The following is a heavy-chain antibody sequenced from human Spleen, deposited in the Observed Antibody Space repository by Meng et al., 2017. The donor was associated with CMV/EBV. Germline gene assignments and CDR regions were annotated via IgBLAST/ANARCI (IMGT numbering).Heavy chain of an antibody. Sequence: YYWSWIRQPPGKGLEWIGEINHSGSTNYNPSLKSRVTISVDTSKNQFSLKLSSVTAADTAVYYCARGLNYAPYYYGSGSSRGWPFDYWGQGTLVTVSS. CDR1: YY. V-gene: IGHV4-34*01. D-gene: IGHD3-10*01. CDR3: ARGLNYAPYYYGSGSSRGWPFDY. J-gene: IGHJ4*02. CDR2: INHSGST.